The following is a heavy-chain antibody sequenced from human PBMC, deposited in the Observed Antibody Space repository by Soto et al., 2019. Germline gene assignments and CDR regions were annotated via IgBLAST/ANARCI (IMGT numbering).Heavy chain of an antibody. Sequence: EVQLLESGGGLVQPGGSLRLSCAASGFTFRNYAMSWVRQGPGKGLEWVSSVSGGGGGTYYTDSVKGRFTISRDNSKNTVYLQLNSLRAEDTAVYYCARKGMVEGRNHDAVDIWGQGTMVIVSS. CDR2: VSGGGGGT. CDR1: GFTFRNYA. V-gene: IGHV3-23*01. J-gene: IGHJ3*02. CDR3: ARKGMVEGRNHDAVDI. D-gene: IGHD1-26*01.